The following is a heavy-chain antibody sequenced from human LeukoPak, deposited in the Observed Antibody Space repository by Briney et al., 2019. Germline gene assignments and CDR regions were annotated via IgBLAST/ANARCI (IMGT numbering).Heavy chain of an antibody. V-gene: IGHV3-21*01. CDR3: ARELYSDTGGYFLERLYYGMNV. CDR1: GFSFSSYA. D-gene: IGHD3-22*01. Sequence: GGSLTLSCVASGFSFSSYAMSWVRQTPARGLEWVSSLKGTGEKYYADSVKGRFTLSRDDARNSLYLQMNSLRAEDTAVYYCARELYSDTGGYFLERLYYGMNVWGQGTTVTVSS. CDR2: LKGTGEK. J-gene: IGHJ6*02.